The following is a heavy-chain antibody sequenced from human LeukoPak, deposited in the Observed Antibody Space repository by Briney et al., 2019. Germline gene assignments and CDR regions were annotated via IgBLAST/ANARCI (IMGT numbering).Heavy chain of an antibody. D-gene: IGHD4-17*01. V-gene: IGHV3-23*01. CDR2: ISGSGVST. CDR1: GFSFSSYA. Sequence: GGTLRLSCAASGFSFSSYAMNWVRQAPGKGLEWVSTISGSGVSTYYADSVKGRFTISRDNSKTTLYLQMNSLTAVDTAVYYCAKALYGDYGNFDFWGQGTLVTVSS. CDR3: AKALYGDYGNFDF. J-gene: IGHJ4*02.